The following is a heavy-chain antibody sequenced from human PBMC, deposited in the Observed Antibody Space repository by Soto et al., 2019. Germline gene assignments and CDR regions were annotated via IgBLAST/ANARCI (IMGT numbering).Heavy chain of an antibody. D-gene: IGHD2-15*01. V-gene: IGHV1-46*01. CDR2: INPSGGST. J-gene: IGHJ4*02. Sequence: ASVKVSCKASGYTFTSYYMHWVRQAPGQGLEWMGIINPSGGSTSYAQKFQGRVTMTRDTSTSTVYMELSSLRSEDTAVYYCARDNCSGGSCYSAYFDYWGQGXLVTV. CDR3: ARDNCSGGSCYSAYFDY. CDR1: GYTFTSYY.